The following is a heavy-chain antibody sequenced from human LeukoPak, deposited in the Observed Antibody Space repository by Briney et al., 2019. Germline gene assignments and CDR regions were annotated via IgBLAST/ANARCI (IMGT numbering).Heavy chain of an antibody. CDR1: GYSFTSYW. J-gene: IGHJ6*02. D-gene: IGHD2-2*01. CDR3: ARHPGGYCSSTSCLGGDYYYYGMDV. V-gene: IGHV5-51*01. CDR2: IYPGDSDT. Sequence: GESLKISCKGSGYSFTSYWIGWVRQMPGKGLEWMGIIYPGDSDTRYSTSFQGQVTISADKSISTAYLQWSSLKASDTAMYYCARHPGGYCSSTSCLGGDYYYYGMDVWGQGTTVTVSS.